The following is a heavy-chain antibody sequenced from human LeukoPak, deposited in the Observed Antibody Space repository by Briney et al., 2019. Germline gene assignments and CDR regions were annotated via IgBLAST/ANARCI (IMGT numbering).Heavy chain of an antibody. J-gene: IGHJ4*02. CDR3: ARNGGAGTSTDLDY. Sequence: GGSLRLSCAASGFTFSTYAMHWVRQAPGKGLEWVAVISLDGNDKYYADSVKGRFTISRDNSKNTLYLQMNSLRAEDTAVYYCARNGGAGTSTDLDYWGQGTLVTVSS. D-gene: IGHD3-10*01. V-gene: IGHV3-30*04. CDR2: ISLDGNDK. CDR1: GFTFSTYA.